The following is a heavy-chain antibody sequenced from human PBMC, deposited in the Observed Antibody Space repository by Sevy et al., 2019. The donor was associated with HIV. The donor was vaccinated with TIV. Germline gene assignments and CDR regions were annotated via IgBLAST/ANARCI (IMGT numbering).Heavy chain of an antibody. J-gene: IGHJ5*02. CDR1: EFTFSDYY. CDR2: ISSSGSTI. Sequence: GGSLRLSCAASEFTFSDYYMSWIRQAPGKGLEWVSYISSSGSTIYYADSVKGRFTISRDNAKNSLYLQMNSLRAEDTAVYYCAKSITMVRGYNWFDPWGQGTLVTVSS. V-gene: IGHV3-11*01. D-gene: IGHD3-10*01. CDR3: AKSITMVRGYNWFDP.